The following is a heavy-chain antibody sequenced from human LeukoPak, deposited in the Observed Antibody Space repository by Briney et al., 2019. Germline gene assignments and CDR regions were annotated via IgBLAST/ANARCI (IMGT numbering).Heavy chain of an antibody. CDR2: IWYDGSNK. CDR1: GFTFSSYG. CDR3: AKGIDPNAFDI. Sequence: PGRSLRLSCAASGFTFSSYGMHWVRQAPGKGLEWVAVIWYDGSNKYYADSVKGRFTISRDNSKNTLYLQMNSLRAEDTAVYYCAKGIDPNAFDIWGQGTMVTVSS. D-gene: IGHD2-21*01. V-gene: IGHV3-33*06. J-gene: IGHJ3*02.